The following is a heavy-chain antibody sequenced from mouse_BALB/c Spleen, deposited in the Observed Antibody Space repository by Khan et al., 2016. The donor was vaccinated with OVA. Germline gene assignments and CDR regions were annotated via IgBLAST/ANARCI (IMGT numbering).Heavy chain of an antibody. CDR3: ARLEDI. J-gene: IGHJ2*01. D-gene: IGHD1-3*01. V-gene: IGHV2-9*02. CDR2: IWAGGST. CDR1: GFSLTSYG. Sequence: QVQLKESGPGLVAPSQSLSITCTVSGFSLTSYGVHWVRQPPGKGLAWLGVIWAGGSTNYNSAIMSRLSISKDNSKSQVFLKMNRRQTDDTAMFYCARLEDIWGQGTTLTVSS.